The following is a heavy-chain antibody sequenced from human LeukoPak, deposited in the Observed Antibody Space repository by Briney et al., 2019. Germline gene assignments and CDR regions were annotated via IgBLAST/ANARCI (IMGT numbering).Heavy chain of an antibody. CDR1: GFTVSSNY. Sequence: GGSLRLSCAASGFTVSSNYMSWVRQAPGKGLEWVSLIYSGGNTYYADSVKGRFTISRDNSKNTLYLQVNSLRAEDTAVYYCAREERVPYYFDYWGQGTLVTVSS. D-gene: IGHD4/OR15-4a*01. CDR2: IYSGGNT. J-gene: IGHJ4*02. V-gene: IGHV3-53*01. CDR3: AREERVPYYFDY.